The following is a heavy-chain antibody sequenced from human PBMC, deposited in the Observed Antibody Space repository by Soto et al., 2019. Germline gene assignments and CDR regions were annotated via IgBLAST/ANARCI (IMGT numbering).Heavy chain of an antibody. CDR2: ISSSSSYI. V-gene: IGHV3-21*01. CDR3: ARRHSSFQDYYYYYMAV. J-gene: IGHJ6*03. D-gene: IGHD6-6*01. CDR1: GFTFSSYS. Sequence: EVQLVESGGGLVKPGGSLRLSCAASGFTFSSYSMNWVRQAPGKGLEWVSSISSSSSYIYYADSVKGRFTISRDNAKNSMYLQMNSLGAEDTAVYYCARRHSSFQDYYYYYMAVLGKGTTVTVSS.